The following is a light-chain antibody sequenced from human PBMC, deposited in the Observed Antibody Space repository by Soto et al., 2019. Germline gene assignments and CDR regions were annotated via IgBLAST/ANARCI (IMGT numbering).Light chain of an antibody. CDR3: QQYNNWPPVLT. CDR2: AAS. Sequence: EIVMTQSPATLSVSPGERVTLSCRASQSVSSNLAWYQQKPGQAPRLVIYAASTRATGIPARFSGSGSGTEYTPTFISLKSEDFPVYYCQQYNNWPPVLTFGGGTKVEIK. CDR1: QSVSSN. V-gene: IGKV3-15*01. J-gene: IGKJ4*01.